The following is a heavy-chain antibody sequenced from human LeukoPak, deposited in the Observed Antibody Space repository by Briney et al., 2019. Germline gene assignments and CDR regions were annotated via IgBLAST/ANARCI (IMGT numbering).Heavy chain of an antibody. CDR1: GFTFETYW. CDR2: INRDGSEK. Sequence: LAGGSLRLSCAASGFTFETYWMRWVRQAPGKGLEWVANINRDGSEKNSMDSGKGRFTISRDNAKNSLSLPMNSLRVEDTAVYYCARVHCTTNMCYFLNQHYYTMDVWGQGTTVIVSS. V-gene: IGHV3-7*01. D-gene: IGHD2-8*01. CDR3: ARVHCTTNMCYFLNQHYYTMDV. J-gene: IGHJ6*02.